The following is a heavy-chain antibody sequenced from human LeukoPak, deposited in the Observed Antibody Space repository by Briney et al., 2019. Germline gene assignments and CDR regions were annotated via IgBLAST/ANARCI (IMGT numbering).Heavy chain of an antibody. D-gene: IGHD1-26*01. J-gene: IGHJ4*02. Sequence: PGGSLRLSSAASGFTFSSYAMHWVRQAPGKGLEWVAVISYDGSNKYYADSVKGRFTISRDNSKNTLYLQMNSLRAEDTAVYYCARESVDSGSYYEDSSSYFDYWGQGTLVTVSS. CDR2: ISYDGSNK. CDR3: ARESVDSGSYYEDSSSYFDY. V-gene: IGHV3-30-3*01. CDR1: GFTFSSYA.